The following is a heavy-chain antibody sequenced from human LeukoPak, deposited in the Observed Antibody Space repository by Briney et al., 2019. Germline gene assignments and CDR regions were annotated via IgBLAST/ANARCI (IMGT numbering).Heavy chain of an antibody. CDR1: GITLSNYG. CDR2: ISDSGGRT. CDR3: AKRGVVTRVILVGFHKEAYYFDS. D-gene: IGHD3-22*01. V-gene: IGHV3-23*01. J-gene: IGHJ4*02. Sequence: GGSLSLSCAVSGITLSNYGMSWVRQAPGKGLEWVAGISDSGGRTKYADSVKGRFTISRDNSKNTLYLQMNSLRAEDTAVYFCAKRGVVTRVILVGFHKEAYYFDSWGQGALVTVSS.